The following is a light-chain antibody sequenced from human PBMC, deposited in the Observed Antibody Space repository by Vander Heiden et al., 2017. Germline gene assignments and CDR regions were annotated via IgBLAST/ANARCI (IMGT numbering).Light chain of an antibody. CDR1: KLGDKY. CDR3: QAWDSSTAV. J-gene: IGLJ2*01. CDR2: QDS. V-gene: IGLV3-1*01. Sequence: SYELTQPPSVSVSPGQTASINCSGDKLGDKYACWYQQKPGQSPVLVIYQDSKRTSGIPERFSGSNSGNTATLTISGTQAMDEADYYCQAWDSSTAVFGGGTKLTVL.